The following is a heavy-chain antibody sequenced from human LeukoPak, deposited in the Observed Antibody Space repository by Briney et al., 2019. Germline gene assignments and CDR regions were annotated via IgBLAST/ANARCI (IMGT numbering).Heavy chain of an antibody. CDR3: ARRDYYDSGGRAEYFHH. J-gene: IGHJ1*01. Sequence: GESLKISCKGSGYIFSNYWIGWVRQMPGKGLEWMGIIYPGDSDTRYSPSFQGQVTISADTSISTAYLQWSSLKASDTAMYYCARRDYYDSGGRAEYFHHWGQGTLVTVSS. CDR1: GYIFSNYW. CDR2: IYPGDSDT. V-gene: IGHV5-51*01. D-gene: IGHD3-22*01.